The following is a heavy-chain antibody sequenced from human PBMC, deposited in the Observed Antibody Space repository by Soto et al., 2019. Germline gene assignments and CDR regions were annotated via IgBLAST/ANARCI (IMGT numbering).Heavy chain of an antibody. CDR1: GYTFTSYY. CDR3: ARDLNHYDFWSGQSGRDGMDV. D-gene: IGHD3-3*01. J-gene: IGHJ6*02. CDR2: INPSGGST. Sequence: GASVKVSCKASGYTFTSYYMHWVRQAPGQGLEWMGIINPSGGSTSYAQKFQGRVTMTRDTSTSTVYMELSSLRSEDTAVYYCARDLNHYDFWSGQSGRDGMDVWGQGTTVTVSS. V-gene: IGHV1-46*01.